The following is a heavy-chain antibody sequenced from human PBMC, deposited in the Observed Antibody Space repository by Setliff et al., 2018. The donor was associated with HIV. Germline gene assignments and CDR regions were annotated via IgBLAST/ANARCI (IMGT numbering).Heavy chain of an antibody. D-gene: IGHD6-13*01. CDR1: GFTFSDYN. CDR2: ISSDSRYI. V-gene: IGHV3-21*01. Sequence: GGSLRLSCAASGFTFSDYNMNWVRQAPGKGLEWISSISSDSRYIYYADSVKGRFTISRDNAKNSLYLQMNSLRAEDTAVYYCARDRIAAAGWFDPWGQGTLVTVSS. CDR3: ARDRIAAAGWFDP. J-gene: IGHJ5*02.